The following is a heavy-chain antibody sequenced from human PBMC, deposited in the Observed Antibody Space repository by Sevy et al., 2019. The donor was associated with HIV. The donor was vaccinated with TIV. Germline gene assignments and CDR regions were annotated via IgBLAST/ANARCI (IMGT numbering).Heavy chain of an antibody. Sequence: GGSLRLSCAASGFTFSSYGMHWVRQASGKGLEWVAVIWYDGSNKYYADSVKGRFTISRDNSKNTLYLQMNSLRAEDTAVYYCARDRELYFDYWGQGTLVTVSS. CDR2: IWYDGSNK. D-gene: IGHD1-26*01. V-gene: IGHV3-33*01. CDR3: ARDRELYFDY. J-gene: IGHJ4*02. CDR1: GFTFSSYG.